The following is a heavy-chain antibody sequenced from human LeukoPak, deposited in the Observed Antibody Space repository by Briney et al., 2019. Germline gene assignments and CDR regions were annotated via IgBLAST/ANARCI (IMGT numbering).Heavy chain of an antibody. J-gene: IGHJ6*03. CDR2: IKQDGSEK. V-gene: IGHV3-7*01. CDR3: ARGRGCSSTSCYAPYYYYMDV. D-gene: IGHD2-2*01. Sequence: GGSLRLSCAASGFTFSSYWMSWVRQAPGKGLEWVANIKQDGSEKYYVDSVKGRFTISRDNAKNSLYLQMNSLRAEDTAVYYCARGRGCSSTSCYAPYYYYMDVWGKGTTVTVSS. CDR1: GFTFSSYW.